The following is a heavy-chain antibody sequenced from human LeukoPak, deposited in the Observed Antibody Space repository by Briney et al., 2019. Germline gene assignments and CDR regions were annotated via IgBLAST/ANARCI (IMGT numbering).Heavy chain of an antibody. D-gene: IGHD2-15*01. CDR1: GGSISSYY. CDR2: IYYSGST. V-gene: IGHV4-59*01. CDR3: ARVGYCSGGSCYFTWDY. J-gene: IGHJ4*02. Sequence: PSETLSLTCTVSGGSISSYYWTWIRQPPGKGLEWIGYIYYSGSTNYNPSLQSRVTMSVDTSKNQFSLKLSSVTAADTAVYYCARVGYCSGGSCYFTWDYWGQGTLVTVSS.